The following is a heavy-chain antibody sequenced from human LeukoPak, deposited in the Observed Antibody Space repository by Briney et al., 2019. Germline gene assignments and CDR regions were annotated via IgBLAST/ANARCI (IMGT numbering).Heavy chain of an antibody. CDR2: IASGFHT. CDR1: GFTLGSHD. J-gene: IGHJ4*02. CDR3: VREARGYHYTYFDY. D-gene: IGHD5-18*01. V-gene: IGHV3-13*01. Sequence: GGSLRLSCTASGFTLGSHDMRWVRQTRGEGLEWVAAIASGFHTFYAGSVKGRFTVSREDAKNSLYLQMNSLRVGDTAVYYCVREARGYHYTYFDYWGQGTLVTVSS.